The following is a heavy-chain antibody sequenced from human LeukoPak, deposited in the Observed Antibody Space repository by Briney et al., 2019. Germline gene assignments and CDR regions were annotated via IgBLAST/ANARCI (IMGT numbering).Heavy chain of an antibody. Sequence: ASVKVSCKASGYTFTRYYMHWVRQAPGQGLEWMGIINPSGGSTSYAQKVQGRVTMTTDTSTSTAYMELRSLRSDDTAVYYCARRTQGYYYYGLDVWGQGTTVTVSS. V-gene: IGHV1-46*01. J-gene: IGHJ6*02. CDR1: GYTFTRYY. CDR2: INPSGGST. CDR3: ARRTQGYYYYGLDV.